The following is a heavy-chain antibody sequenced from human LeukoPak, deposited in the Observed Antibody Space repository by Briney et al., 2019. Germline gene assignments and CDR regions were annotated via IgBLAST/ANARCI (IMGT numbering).Heavy chain of an antibody. V-gene: IGHV3-33*01. D-gene: IGHD1-1*01. CDR1: GFTFSSYG. CDR3: ARGPTGTSLLFDD. J-gene: IGHJ4*02. CDR2: IWYDGSNK. Sequence: GGSLRLSCAASGFTFSSYGMHWVRQAPGKGLEWVADIWYDGSNKYYADSVKGRFTISRDNSKNTLYLQMNSLRAEDTAVYYCARGPTGTSLLFDDWGQGTLVTVSS.